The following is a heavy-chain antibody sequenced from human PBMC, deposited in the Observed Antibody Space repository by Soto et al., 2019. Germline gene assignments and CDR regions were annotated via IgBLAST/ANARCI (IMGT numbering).Heavy chain of an antibody. CDR3: ARGETGTTGDYYYYGMDV. V-gene: IGHV4-61*01. J-gene: IGHJ6*02. D-gene: IGHD1-7*01. CDR2: IYYSGST. CDR1: GGSVSSGSYY. Sequence: QVQLQESGPGLVKPSETLSLTCTVSGGSVSSGSYYWSWIRQPPGKGLEWIGYIYYSGSTNYNPSLKSRVTISVDTSKNQVSLKLSSVTAADTAVYYCARGETGTTGDYYYYGMDVWGQGTTVTVSS.